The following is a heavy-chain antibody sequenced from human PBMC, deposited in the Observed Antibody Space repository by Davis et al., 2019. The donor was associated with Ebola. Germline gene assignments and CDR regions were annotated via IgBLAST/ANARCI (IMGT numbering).Heavy chain of an antibody. J-gene: IGHJ4*02. CDR2: ICYSGST. CDR3: ARNTSGFGYFDN. Sequence: PSETLSLTCTVSGGSISSSTYYWGWIRQPPGMRLEWVGSICYSGSTNYNPYLKSRVTLSVDTSKNQFSLRLTSVTAADTAMYFCARNTSGFGYFDNWGQGIRVTVSA. CDR1: GGSISSSTYY. D-gene: IGHD6-19*01. V-gene: IGHV4-39*07.